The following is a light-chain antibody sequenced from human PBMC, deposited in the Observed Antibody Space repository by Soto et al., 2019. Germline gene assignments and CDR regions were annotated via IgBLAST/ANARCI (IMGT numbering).Light chain of an antibody. V-gene: IGKV3-15*01. CDR1: ESIGRN. J-gene: IGKJ4*01. Sequence: EIVMTQSPGTLSVSPGERATLSCRASESIGRNLAWYQQKPGQAPRLLIYGASTRATGIPARFSGSGSGTEFTLTISSLQSEDFAVYSCQQYYKSHTFGGGTKVEIK. CDR3: QQYYKSHT. CDR2: GAS.